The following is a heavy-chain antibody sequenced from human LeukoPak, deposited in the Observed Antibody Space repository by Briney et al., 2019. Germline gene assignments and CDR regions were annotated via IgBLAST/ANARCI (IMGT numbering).Heavy chain of an antibody. D-gene: IGHD1-26*01. J-gene: IGHJ4*02. CDR2: IYYSGST. V-gene: IGHV4-61*08. CDR3: ARGNSGSYSQFDY. CDR1: GGSISSGDYY. Sequence: SETLSLTCTVSGGSISSGDYYWSWIRQPPGKGLEWIGYIYYSGSTNYNPSLKSRVTISVDTSKNQFSLKLTSVTAADTAVYYCARGNSGSYSQFDYWGQGTLVTVSS.